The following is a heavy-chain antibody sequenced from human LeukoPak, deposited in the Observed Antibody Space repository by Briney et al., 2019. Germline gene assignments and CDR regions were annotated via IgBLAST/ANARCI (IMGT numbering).Heavy chain of an antibody. V-gene: IGHV4-39*01. D-gene: IGHD3-22*01. CDR2: IFRTGST. J-gene: IGHJ5*02. Sequence: SETLSLTCTVSGVSIGTSSYYWGWIRQPPGKGLEWIGSIFRTGSTYYSASLKSRLSISVDTSKNHIVLKLTSVTAADTAVYFCARQAITMIVVVIPNWFDPWGQGTLVTVSS. CDR3: ARQAITMIVVVIPNWFDP. CDR1: GVSIGTSSYY.